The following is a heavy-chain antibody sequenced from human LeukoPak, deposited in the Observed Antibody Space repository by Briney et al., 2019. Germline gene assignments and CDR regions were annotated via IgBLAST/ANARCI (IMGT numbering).Heavy chain of an antibody. V-gene: IGHV3-30*04. J-gene: IGHJ4*02. D-gene: IGHD6-13*01. CDR2: ISYDGSNK. Sequence: GGALRISCAAPGFTFSSYAMPLVRQAPGKGPEGVAVISYDGSNKYYADSVKGRFTISRDNSKNTLYLQMNSLRAEDTAVYYCARLAAAGHFDYWGQGTLVTVSS. CDR3: ARLAAAGHFDY. CDR1: GFTFSSYA.